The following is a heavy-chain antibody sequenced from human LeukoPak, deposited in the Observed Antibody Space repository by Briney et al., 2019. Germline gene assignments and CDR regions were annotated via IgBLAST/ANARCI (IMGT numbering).Heavy chain of an antibody. J-gene: IGHJ1*01. CDR2: IYYSGST. CDR1: GGSISSSSYY. CDR3: ASHGYYYDSSGYSEYFQH. Sequence: SETLSLTCTVSGGSISSSSYYWGWIRQPPGKGLEWIGSIYYSGSTYYNPSLKSRVTISVDTSKNQFSLKLSSVTAADTAVYHCASHGYYYDSSGYSEYFQHWGQGTLVTVSS. D-gene: IGHD3-22*01. V-gene: IGHV4-39*01.